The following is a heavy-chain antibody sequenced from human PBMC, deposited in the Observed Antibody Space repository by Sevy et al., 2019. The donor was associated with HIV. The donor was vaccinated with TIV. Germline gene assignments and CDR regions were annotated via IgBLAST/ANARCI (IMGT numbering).Heavy chain of an antibody. CDR2: IYTSGST. Sequence: SETLSLTCTVSGGSLSNYYWSWIRQPAGKGLEWIGRIYTSGSTNYNPSLKSRLTMSVDTSKNQFSLQLTSVTAADTAVYYCARETDSDNYVAEYRGQGTRVTVSS. V-gene: IGHV4-4*07. CDR1: GGSLSNYY. D-gene: IGHD3-16*01. CDR3: ARETDSDNYVAEY. J-gene: IGHJ4*02.